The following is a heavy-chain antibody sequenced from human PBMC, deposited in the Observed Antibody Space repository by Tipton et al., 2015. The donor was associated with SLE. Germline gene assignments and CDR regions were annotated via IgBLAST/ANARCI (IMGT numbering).Heavy chain of an antibody. CDR3: ARGTSIVVVPAALTG. CDR2: VHSSGST. Sequence: TLSLTCTVSGGSISSYYWSWIRQPPGKRLEWIGHVHSSGSTHYNPSLKSRVTISLDTSRNQFSLRMSSVTAADAAVYYCARGTSIVVVPAALTGCGHGTRVTVPS. CDR1: GGSISSYY. J-gene: IGHJ4*01. V-gene: IGHV4-59*01. D-gene: IGHD2-2*01.